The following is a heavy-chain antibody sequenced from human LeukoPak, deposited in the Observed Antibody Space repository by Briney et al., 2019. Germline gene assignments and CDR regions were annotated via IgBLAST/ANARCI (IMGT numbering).Heavy chain of an antibody. D-gene: IGHD2/OR15-2a*01. CDR1: GFTFSGYP. CDR3: LRDCNNIRCSGARMDV. CDR2: IWYDGSNK. V-gene: IGHV3-33*01. J-gene: IGHJ6*02. Sequence: GKSLRLSCAASGFTFSGYPIHWVRQAPGKGLEWVAVIWYDGSNKYYADSVKGRFTISRDNSKNTLYLQMNSLRAGDTAVYYCLRDCNNIRCSGARMDVWGQGTTVIVSS.